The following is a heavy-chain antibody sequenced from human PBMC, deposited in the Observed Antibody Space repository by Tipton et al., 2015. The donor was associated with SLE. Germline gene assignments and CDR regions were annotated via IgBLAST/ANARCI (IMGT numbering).Heavy chain of an antibody. CDR3: ARAGGGDSNWFDP. CDR1: SGSVSSGAYY. CDR2: VFSSGTT. D-gene: IGHD2-21*01. Sequence: TLSLTCTVSSGSVSSGAYYWSWIRQHPGKGLEWIGYVFSSGTTYYNPSLQGRLSMSLDTSKDQFSPKLSSVTAADTAVYYCARAGGGDSNWFDPWGQGTLVTVSS. V-gene: IGHV4-31*03. J-gene: IGHJ5*02.